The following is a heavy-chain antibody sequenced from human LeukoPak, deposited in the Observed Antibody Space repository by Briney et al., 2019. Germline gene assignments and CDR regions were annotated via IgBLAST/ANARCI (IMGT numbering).Heavy chain of an antibody. CDR2: INPNSGGT. Sequence: VASVKVSCKASGYTFTGYYMHWVRQAPGQGLEWMGWINPNSGGTNYAQKFQGRVTVTRDTSISTAYMELSRLRSDDTAVYYCARDIGWYYYDSSGYYYWGQGTLVTVSS. J-gene: IGHJ4*02. CDR1: GYTFTGYY. CDR3: ARDIGWYYYDSSGYYY. V-gene: IGHV1-2*02. D-gene: IGHD3-22*01.